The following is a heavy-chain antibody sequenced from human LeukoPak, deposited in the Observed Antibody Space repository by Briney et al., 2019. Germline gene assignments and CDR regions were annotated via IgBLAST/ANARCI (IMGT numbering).Heavy chain of an antibody. CDR2: ISAYNGNT. CDR3: ARAKIVKEDSSRNYYYMDV. J-gene: IGHJ6*03. Sequence: GASVKVSCKASGYTFTSYGISWVRQAPGQGLEWMGWISAYNGNTNYAQKLQGRVTMTTDTSTSTAYMELRSLRSDDTAVYYCARAKIVKEDSSRNYYYMDVWGKGTTVTVSS. CDR1: GYTFTSYG. V-gene: IGHV1-18*01. D-gene: IGHD6-13*01.